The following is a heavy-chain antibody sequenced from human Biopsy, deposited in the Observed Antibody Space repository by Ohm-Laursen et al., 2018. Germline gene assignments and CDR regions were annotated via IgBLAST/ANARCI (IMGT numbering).Heavy chain of an antibody. CDR3: TRGRHYASGSYAGMDV. D-gene: IGHD3-10*01. CDR1: GYTYTSYG. CDR2: ISGYNGNT. V-gene: IGHV1-18*01. Sequence: SVKVSCKASGYTYTSYGISWVRQAPGQGPEWMGWISGYNGNTVYPQNHQGRVTLTTDTSTSTAYMELRSLRSDDTAIYYCTRGRHYASGSYAGMDVWGQGTTVTVSS. J-gene: IGHJ6*02.